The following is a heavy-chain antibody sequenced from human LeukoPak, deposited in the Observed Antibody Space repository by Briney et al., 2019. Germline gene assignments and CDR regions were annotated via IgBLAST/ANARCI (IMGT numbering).Heavy chain of an antibody. CDR1: GYTFTSYY. J-gene: IGHJ6*03. CDR2: INPSGSST. V-gene: IGHV1-46*01. D-gene: IGHD6-19*01. CDR3: ARGSAGTNYYYYYYMDV. Sequence: ASVKLSCKASGYTFTSYYMHWVRQAPGQGLEWMGIINPSGSSTSYAQKFQGRVTMTRDMSTSTVYMELSSLRAEDTAVYYCARGSAGTNYYYYYYMDVWGKGTTVTVSS.